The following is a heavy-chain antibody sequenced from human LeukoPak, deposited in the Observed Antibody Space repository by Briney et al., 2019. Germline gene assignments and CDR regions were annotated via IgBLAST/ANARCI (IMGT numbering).Heavy chain of an antibody. V-gene: IGHV3-13*01. CDR3: ARGYNIAAAGDY. CDR1: GFTFSSYD. D-gene: IGHD6-13*01. CDR2: IGTAGDT. Sequence: PGGSLRLSCAASGFTFSSYDMHWVRQATGKGLEWVSAIGTAGDTYYPGSVKGRFTISRENAKISLYLQMNSLRAGDTAVYYCARGYNIAAAGDYWGQGTLVTVSS. J-gene: IGHJ4*02.